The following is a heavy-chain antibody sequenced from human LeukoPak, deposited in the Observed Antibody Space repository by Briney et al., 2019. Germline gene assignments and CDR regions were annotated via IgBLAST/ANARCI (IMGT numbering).Heavy chain of an antibody. D-gene: IGHD6-19*01. CDR2: IYYSGST. V-gene: IGHV4-31*03. J-gene: IGHJ5*02. CDR1: GGPISSGGYY. Sequence: SQTLSLTCTVSGGPISSGGYYWRWIRQHPGKGLEWIGYIYYSGSTYYTPSLKSRVTISVDTSKNQFSLKLRSVTAADTAVYYCARVYTSGSEGWFDPWGQGTLVTVSS. CDR3: ARVYTSGSEGWFDP.